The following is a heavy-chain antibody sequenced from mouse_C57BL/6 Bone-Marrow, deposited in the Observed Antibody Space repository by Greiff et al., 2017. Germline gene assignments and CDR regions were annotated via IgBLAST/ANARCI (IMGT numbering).Heavy chain of an antibody. CDR2: IDPSDSYT. D-gene: IGHD2-1*01. CDR1: GYTFTSYW. V-gene: IGHV1-50*01. CDR3: AREEIYYGNHGSYYYAMDY. J-gene: IGHJ4*01. Sequence: QVQLQQPGAELVKPGASVKLSCKASGYTFTSYWMQWVKQRPGQGLEWIGEIDPSDSYTNYNQKLKGKATLTVDTSSSPAYMQLSSLTSEDSAVYYCAREEIYYGNHGSYYYAMDYWGQGTSVTVSS.